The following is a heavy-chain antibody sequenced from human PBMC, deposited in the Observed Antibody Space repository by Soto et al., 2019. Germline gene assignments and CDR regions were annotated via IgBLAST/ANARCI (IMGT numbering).Heavy chain of an antibody. CDR2: INSDGSST. J-gene: IGHJ3*02. CDR3: ARGPSYYDFWSGYRNDAFDI. CDR1: GFTFSSYW. Sequence: GGSLRLSCAASGFTFSSYWMHWVRQAPGKGLVWVSRINSDGSSTSYADSVKGRFTISRDNAKNTLYLQMSSLRAEDTAVYYCARGPSYYDFWSGYRNDAFDIWGQGTMVTVSS. V-gene: IGHV3-74*01. D-gene: IGHD3-3*01.